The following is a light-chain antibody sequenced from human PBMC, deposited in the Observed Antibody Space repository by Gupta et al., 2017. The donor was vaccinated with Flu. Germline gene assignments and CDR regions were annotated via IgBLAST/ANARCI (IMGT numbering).Light chain of an antibody. V-gene: IGKV1-9*01. CDR2: AAS. Sequence: PSFLSASVGDRVTITCRASQSISSYLGWYQQKPGKPPKLLVYAASNLQSGVPSRFSGSGSGKEFTLTIRSLQPEDFATYFCQQVSSYPYTFGQGTXVDIK. J-gene: IGKJ2*01. CDR3: QQVSSYPYT. CDR1: QSISSY.